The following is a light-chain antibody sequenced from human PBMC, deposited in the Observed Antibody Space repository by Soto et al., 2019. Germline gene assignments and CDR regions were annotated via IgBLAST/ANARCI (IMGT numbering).Light chain of an antibody. J-gene: IGKJ2*01. CDR1: QSIRYY. CDR3: QQSYSTPQNT. CDR2: AAS. V-gene: IGKV1-39*01. Sequence: DLQMTQSPSSLSASVGDRVTITCRARQSIRYYLNWYQQKPGKAPKLLIYAASIFQSRVPPTFSSTGSGTDFTLTISTLQPDDFATYYCQQSYSTPQNTFGQGTKLEIK.